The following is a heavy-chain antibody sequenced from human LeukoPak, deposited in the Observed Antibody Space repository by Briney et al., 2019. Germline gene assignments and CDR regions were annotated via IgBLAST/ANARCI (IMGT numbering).Heavy chain of an antibody. CDR1: GYPFTGYY. D-gene: IGHD2-2*01. CDR3: ARLADCSSSSCRSFDY. CDR2: INPNSGFT. J-gene: IGHJ4*02. Sequence: ASETVSCKASGYPFTGYYLHWVRQAPGQGLEWMGWINPNSGFTNYPQKFQGRVTMTRDTSISTAYMELSRLRSDDTAVYYCARLADCSSSSCRSFDYWGQGTLVTVS. V-gene: IGHV1-2*02.